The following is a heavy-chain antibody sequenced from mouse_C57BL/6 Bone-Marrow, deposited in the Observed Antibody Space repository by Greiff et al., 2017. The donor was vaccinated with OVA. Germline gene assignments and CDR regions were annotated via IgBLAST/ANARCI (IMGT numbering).Heavy chain of an antibody. CDR2: IRSKSNNYAT. J-gene: IGHJ2*01. CDR3: VRQGRFQYYFDY. V-gene: IGHV10-1*01. CDR1: GFSFNTYA. Sequence: EVHLVESGGGLVQPKGSLKLSCAASGFSFNTYAMNWVRQAPGKGLEWVARIRSKSNNYATYYADSVKDRFTISRDDSESMLYLQMNNLKTEDTAMYYCVRQGRFQYYFDYWGQGTTLTVSS.